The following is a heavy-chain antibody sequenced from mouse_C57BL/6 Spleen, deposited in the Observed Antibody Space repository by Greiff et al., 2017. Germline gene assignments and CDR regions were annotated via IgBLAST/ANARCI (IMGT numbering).Heavy chain of an antibody. CDR1: GFTFSSYT. Sequence: DVKLVESGGGLVKPGGSLKLSCAASGFTFSSYTMSWVRQTPEKRLEWVATISGGGGNTYYPDSVKGRFTISRDNAKNTLYLQMSSLRSEDTALYYCARHDYGSSGAMDYWGQGTSVTVSS. J-gene: IGHJ4*01. CDR2: ISGGGGNT. D-gene: IGHD1-1*01. CDR3: ARHDYGSSGAMDY. V-gene: IGHV5-9*01.